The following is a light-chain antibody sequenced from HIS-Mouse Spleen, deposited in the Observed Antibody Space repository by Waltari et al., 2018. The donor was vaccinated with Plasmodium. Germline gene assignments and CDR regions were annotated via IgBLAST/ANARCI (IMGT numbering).Light chain of an antibody. CDR2: EGS. CDR1: SSDVASYNL. CDR3: CSYAGSRV. J-gene: IGLJ2*01. V-gene: IGLV2-23*01. Sequence: QSALTQPASVSGSPGQSITISCTGTSSDVASYNLVSWYQQHPGNAPKLMIDEGSKRPSGVSNRFSGSKSGNTASLTISGLQAEDEADYYCCSYAGSRVFGGGTKLTVL.